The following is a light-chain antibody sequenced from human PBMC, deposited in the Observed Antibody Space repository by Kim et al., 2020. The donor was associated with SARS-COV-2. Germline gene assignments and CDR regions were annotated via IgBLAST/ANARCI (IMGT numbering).Light chain of an antibody. J-gene: IGKJ4*01. CDR1: QSISSY. V-gene: IGKV1-39*01. CDR2: AAS. CDR3: QQSYTTPLT. Sequence: DIQMTQSPSSLSASVGDRVTITCRASQSISSYLNWYQQKPGTAPNLLIYAASSLQSGVPSRFSGSGSGTDFTLTISSLRPEDFATYYCQQSYTTPLTFGGGTKVDIK.